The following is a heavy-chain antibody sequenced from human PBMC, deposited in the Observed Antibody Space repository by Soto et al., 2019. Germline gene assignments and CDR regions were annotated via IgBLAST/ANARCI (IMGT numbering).Heavy chain of an antibody. V-gene: IGHV3-21*01. CDR3: ARSRDSSWYWLDP. Sequence: GGSLRLSCAASGFTFSSYSMNWVRQAPGKGLEWVSSISSSSSYIYYADSVKGRFTISRDNAKNSLYLQMNSLRAEDTAVYYCARSRDSSWYWLDPWGQGTLVTVSS. CDR1: GFTFSSYS. CDR2: ISSSSSYI. J-gene: IGHJ5*02. D-gene: IGHD6-13*01.